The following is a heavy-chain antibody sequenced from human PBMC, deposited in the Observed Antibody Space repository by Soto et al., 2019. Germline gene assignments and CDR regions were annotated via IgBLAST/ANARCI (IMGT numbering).Heavy chain of an antibody. J-gene: IGHJ6*02. D-gene: IGHD2-21*02. V-gene: IGHV4-59*01. CDR3: TRDGDGRMTTNPYYYYGMDV. CDR2: VYYSGGA. CDR1: GGSISGYY. Sequence: SETLSLTCTVSGGSISGYYWSWIRQPPGKGLEWIGNVYYSGGAKYNPSVKRRVSISVDTSKNQFSLNLSSVTAADTAVYYCTRDGDGRMTTNPYYYYGMDVWGLGITVTVSS.